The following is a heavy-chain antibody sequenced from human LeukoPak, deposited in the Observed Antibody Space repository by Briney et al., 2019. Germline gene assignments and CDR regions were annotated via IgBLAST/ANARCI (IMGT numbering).Heavy chain of an antibody. J-gene: IGHJ4*02. CDR2: ISGSGGST. D-gene: IGHD5-18*01. V-gene: IGHV3-23*01. CDR3: AKATIVDTATEYYFDY. Sequence: PGGSLRLSCAASGFTFSTYAMSWVRQAPGKGLEWVSAISGSGGSTYYADSVKGRFTISRDNSKNTLYLQMNSLRAEDTAVHYCAKATIVDTATEYYFDYWGQGTLVTVSS. CDR1: GFTFSTYA.